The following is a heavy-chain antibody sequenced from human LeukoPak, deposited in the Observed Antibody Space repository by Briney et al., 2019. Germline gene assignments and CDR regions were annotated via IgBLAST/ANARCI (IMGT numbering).Heavy chain of an antibody. Sequence: GSLRLSCAASGFTFSSYWMSWIRQPPGKGLEWIGEINHSGSTNYNPSLKSRVTISVDTSKNQFSLKLSSVTAADTAVYYCARRVVIIRGWFDPWGQGTLVTVSS. D-gene: IGHD3-3*01. V-gene: IGHV4-34*01. CDR1: GFTFSSYW. CDR3: ARRVVIIRGWFDP. J-gene: IGHJ5*02. CDR2: INHSGST.